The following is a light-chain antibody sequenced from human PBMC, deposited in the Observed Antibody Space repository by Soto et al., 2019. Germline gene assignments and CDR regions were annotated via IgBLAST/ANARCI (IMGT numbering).Light chain of an antibody. CDR1: QGISSY. Sequence: DIPMTQSPSSLSASVGDKVTVTCGASQGISSYLAWYQQKPGKVPKLLIYAASTLHPGDPSRFSGSASGADFTLTISSLQPEDVATYYCQKYDSAPSLTFGGGTKVEIK. CDR3: QKYDSAPSLT. CDR2: AAS. J-gene: IGKJ4*01. V-gene: IGKV1-27*01.